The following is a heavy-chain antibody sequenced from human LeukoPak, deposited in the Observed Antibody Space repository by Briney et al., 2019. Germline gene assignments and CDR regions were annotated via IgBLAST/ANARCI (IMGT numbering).Heavy chain of an antibody. J-gene: IGHJ4*02. Sequence: GGSLRLSCAASGFTVSSNYMSWVRQAPGKGLEWVSVIYSGGSTYYADSVKGRFTISRDNSKNTLYLQMNSLRAEDTAVYYCARASDYGDYGFDYWGPGNPGHRLL. V-gene: IGHV3-53*01. CDR2: IYSGGST. CDR3: ARASDYGDYGFDY. CDR1: GFTVSSNY. D-gene: IGHD4-17*01.